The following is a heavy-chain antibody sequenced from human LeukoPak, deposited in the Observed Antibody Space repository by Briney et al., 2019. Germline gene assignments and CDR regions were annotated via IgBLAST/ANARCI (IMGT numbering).Heavy chain of an antibody. D-gene: IGHD4-17*01. J-gene: IGHJ4*02. V-gene: IGHV3-30-3*01. CDR1: GFTFSSYA. CDR3: ATSQFTVRYYFDY. Sequence: GRSLRLSCAASGFTFSSYAMHWVRQGPGKGLEWVAVISYDGSNKYYADSVKGRFTISRDNSKNTLYLQMNSLRAEDTAVYYCATSQFTVRYYFDYWGQGTLVTVSS. CDR2: ISYDGSNK.